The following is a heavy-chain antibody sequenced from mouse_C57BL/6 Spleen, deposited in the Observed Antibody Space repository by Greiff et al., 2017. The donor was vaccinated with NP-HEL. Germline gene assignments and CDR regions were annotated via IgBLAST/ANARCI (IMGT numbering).Heavy chain of an antibody. D-gene: IGHD2-4*01. J-gene: IGHJ3*01. CDR3: ARGGGMITAWFAY. CDR2: ISYSGST. CDR1: GYSITSGYD. Sequence: VQLKESGPGMVKPSQSLSLTCTVTGYSITSGYDWHWIRHFPGNKLEWMGYISYSGSTNYNPSLKSRISITHDTSKNHFFLKLNSVTTEDTATYYCARGGGMITAWFAYWGQGTLVTVSA. V-gene: IGHV3-1*01.